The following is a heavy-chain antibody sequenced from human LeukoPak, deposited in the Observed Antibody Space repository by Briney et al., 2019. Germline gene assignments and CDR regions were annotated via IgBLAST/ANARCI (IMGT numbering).Heavy chain of an antibody. CDR3: AKVPGKARKFGSLEY. Sequence: GGSLRLSCAVSGFTLSNYDMHWARQTPGKGLECVAFIRYDGTKKHYADSVKGRFTISRDTSKNTLFLQMNSLREEDTALYYCAKVPGKARKFGSLEYWGQGTHVTVSS. V-gene: IGHV3-30*02. CDR2: IRYDGTKK. D-gene: IGHD3-10*01. J-gene: IGHJ4*02. CDR1: GFTLSNYD.